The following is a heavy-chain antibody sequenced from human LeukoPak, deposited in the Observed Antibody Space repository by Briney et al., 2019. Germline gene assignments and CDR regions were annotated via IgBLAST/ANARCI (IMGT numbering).Heavy chain of an antibody. J-gene: IGHJ5*02. CDR2: IYYSGST. Sequence: SETLSLTCIVSGGSLNSYYWGWIRQPPGKGLEWIGSIYYSGSTYYNPSLKSRVTISVDTSKNQFSLKLSSVTAADTAVYYCARGHDSSSWYRWFDPWGQGTLVTVSS. D-gene: IGHD6-13*01. V-gene: IGHV4-39*07. CDR1: GGSLNSYY. CDR3: ARGHDSSSWYRWFDP.